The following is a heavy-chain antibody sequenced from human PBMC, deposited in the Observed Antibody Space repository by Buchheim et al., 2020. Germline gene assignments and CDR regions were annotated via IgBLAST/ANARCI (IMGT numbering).Heavy chain of an antibody. CDR2: ISYDGNNK. CDR1: GFTFRNYG. CDR3: AKDLTIFGVVNVDY. Sequence: QVQLVESGGGVVQPGRSLRLSCAASGFTFRNYGMHWVRQAPGKGLEWVAVISYDGNNKYYADSVKGRFTISRDTSKHTLYLQMNSLRPEDTAVYYCAKDLTIFGVVNVDYWGQGTL. D-gene: IGHD3-3*01. V-gene: IGHV3-30*18. J-gene: IGHJ4*02.